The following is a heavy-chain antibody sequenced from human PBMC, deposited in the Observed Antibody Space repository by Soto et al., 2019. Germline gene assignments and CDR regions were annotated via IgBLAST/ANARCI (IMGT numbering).Heavy chain of an antibody. CDR2: SRNRADNYAT. D-gene: IGHD3-10*01. CDR1: GITFSDHD. CDR3: VLGVRGIINY. J-gene: IGHJ4*02. V-gene: IGHV3-72*01. Sequence: EVQLVESGGGLVQPGGSLRLSCAISGITFSDHDIDWVRQAPGKGLEWLGRSRNRADNYATDYAASVKGRFTFSRADSKSSLSLQMRSLKTGDTAMYHCVLGVRGIINYWGQGTLVTVSS.